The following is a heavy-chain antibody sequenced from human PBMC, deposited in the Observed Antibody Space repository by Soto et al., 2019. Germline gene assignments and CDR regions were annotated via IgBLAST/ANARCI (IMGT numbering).Heavy chain of an antibody. J-gene: IGHJ4*02. CDR1: GGTLRNYA. D-gene: IGHD1-26*01. Sequence: QVQLVQSGAEVKKPGSSVKVSCKASGGTLRNYAISWVRQAPGQGLEWMGGIIPIYSTSNYAQKFQGRLTITADKSTSTAYMELSSLRSEDTAVYYSATDTGSYYDVAYWGQGTLVTVSS. CDR3: ATDTGSYYDVAY. CDR2: IIPIYSTS. V-gene: IGHV1-69*06.